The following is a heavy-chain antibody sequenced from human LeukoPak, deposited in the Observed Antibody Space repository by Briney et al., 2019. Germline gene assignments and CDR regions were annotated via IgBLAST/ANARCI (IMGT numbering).Heavy chain of an antibody. CDR3: ARVSPEGHFDY. Sequence: SSETLSLTRTVSGGSISSYYWSWIRQPAGKGLEWIGRIYTSGSTNYNPSLKSRVTMSVDTSKNQFSLKLSSVTAADTAVYYCARVSPEGHFDYWGQGTLVTVSS. V-gene: IGHV4-4*07. CDR1: GGSISSYY. CDR2: IYTSGST. J-gene: IGHJ4*02.